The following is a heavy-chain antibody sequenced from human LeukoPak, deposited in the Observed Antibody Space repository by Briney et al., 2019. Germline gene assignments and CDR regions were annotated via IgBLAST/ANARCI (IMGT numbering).Heavy chain of an antibody. Sequence: GGSLRLSCAASGFTFSNAWMSWVRQAPGKGLNRLGRIKSKTDGGTTDYAAPVKCRFTISRDDSKNTLYLQMNSLKTEDTAVYYCTTGVWFDPWGQGTLVTVSS. J-gene: IGHJ5*02. V-gene: IGHV3-15*01. CDR1: GFTFSNAW. CDR2: IKSKTDGGTT. CDR3: TTGVWFDP.